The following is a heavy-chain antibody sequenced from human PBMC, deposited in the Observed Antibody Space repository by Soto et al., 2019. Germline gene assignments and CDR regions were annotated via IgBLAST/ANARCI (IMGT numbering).Heavy chain of an antibody. CDR1: GGTFSSYA. D-gene: IGHD3-9*01. J-gene: IGHJ6*02. Sequence: SVKVSCKASGGTFSSYAISWVRQAPGQGLEWMGGIIPIFGTANYAQKFQGRVTITADESTSTAYMELSSLRSEDTAVYYCARGGITVFYDILTGTSTYYYYGMDVWGQGTTVTVSS. CDR2: IIPIFGTA. CDR3: ARGGITVFYDILTGTSTYYYYGMDV. V-gene: IGHV1-69*13.